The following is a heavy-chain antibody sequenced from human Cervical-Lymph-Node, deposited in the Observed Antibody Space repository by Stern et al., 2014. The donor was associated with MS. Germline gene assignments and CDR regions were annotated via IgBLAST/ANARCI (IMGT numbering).Heavy chain of an antibody. CDR1: GFTFNNYG. J-gene: IGHJ4*02. CDR3: ARDRSSGWTSEFEY. CDR2: VGYEGTKT. Sequence: VQLVQSGGGVVQPGGSLRLSCVASGFTFNNYGMHWVRQAPGKGLEWVAVVGYEGTKTYHADSVKGRFTIAREDSKKTLYLQMNSLSVEDTAIYYCARDRSSGWTSEFEYWGRGTLVTVSS. V-gene: IGHV3-33*01. D-gene: IGHD6-19*01.